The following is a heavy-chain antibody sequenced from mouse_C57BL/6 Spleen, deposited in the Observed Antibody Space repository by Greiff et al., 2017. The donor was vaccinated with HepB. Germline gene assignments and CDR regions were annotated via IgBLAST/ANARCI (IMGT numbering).Heavy chain of an antibody. V-gene: IGHV1-69*01. J-gene: IGHJ2*01. CDR2: IDPSDSYT. CDR3: ARGAITTVVYFDY. Sequence: QVQLKQPGAELVMPGASVKLSCKASGYTFTSYWMHWVKQRPGQGLEWIGEIDPSDSYTNYNQKFKGKSTLTVDKSSSTAYMQLSSLTSEDSAVYYCARGAITTVVYFDYWGQGTTLTVSS. D-gene: IGHD1-1*01. CDR1: GYTFTSYW.